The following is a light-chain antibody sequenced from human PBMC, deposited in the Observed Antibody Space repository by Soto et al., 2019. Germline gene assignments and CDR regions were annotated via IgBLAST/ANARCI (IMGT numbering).Light chain of an antibody. Sequence: DIQMTQSPSSLSASVGDTVTITCRASQNIDIYLNWYQQQPGKAPRLLIYGASVLQSGVPSRFSGSGSETDFTLTISSLQPDDSATYFCQQSYIVSYTFCQGTKLEIK. CDR2: GAS. V-gene: IGKV1-39*01. CDR3: QQSYIVSYT. CDR1: QNIDIY. J-gene: IGKJ2*01.